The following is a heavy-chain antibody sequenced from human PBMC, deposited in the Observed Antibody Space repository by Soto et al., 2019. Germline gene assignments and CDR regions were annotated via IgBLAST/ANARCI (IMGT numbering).Heavy chain of an antibody. J-gene: IGHJ4*02. CDR1: GFTVSSNY. D-gene: IGHD1-26*01. Sequence: GGSLRLSCAASGFTVSSNYMSWVRQAPGKGLEWVSVIYSGGSTYYADSVKGRFTISRDNSKNTLYLQMNSLRAEDTAVYYCARGTYYSDFDYWGQGTLVTVSS. CDR3: ARGTYYSDFDY. V-gene: IGHV3-66*01. CDR2: IYSGGST.